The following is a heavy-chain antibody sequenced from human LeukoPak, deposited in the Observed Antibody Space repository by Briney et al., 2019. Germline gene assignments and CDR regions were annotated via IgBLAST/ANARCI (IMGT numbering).Heavy chain of an antibody. CDR3: ARGGITTMDV. V-gene: IGHV4-59*11. J-gene: IGHJ6*02. D-gene: IGHD3-16*01. CDR2: FYYSGNT. Sequence: PSETLSLTCTVSGSSISSHYWSWIRQPPGKGLEWIGYFYYSGNTNYNPSLKSRVTISVDTSKNQFSLKLSSVTAADTAVYYCARGGITTMDVWGQGTTVTVSS. CDR1: GSSISSHY.